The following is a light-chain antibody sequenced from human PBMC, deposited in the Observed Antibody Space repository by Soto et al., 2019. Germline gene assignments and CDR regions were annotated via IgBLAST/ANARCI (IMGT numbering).Light chain of an antibody. Sequence: QTVVTQEPSLTVSPGGTVTLTCGSNTGAVTTGHFPYWFQQKPGQAPRTVIYDTDRKHYWAPARFSGSLLGGKAALTLSGAQPEDEADYYCLLSYRGVGVFGGGTKLTVL. V-gene: IGLV7-46*01. CDR1: TGAVTTGHF. CDR3: LLSYRGVGV. J-gene: IGLJ2*01. CDR2: DTD.